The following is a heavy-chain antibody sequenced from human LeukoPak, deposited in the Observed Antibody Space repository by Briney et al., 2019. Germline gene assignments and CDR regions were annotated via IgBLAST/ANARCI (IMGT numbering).Heavy chain of an antibody. CDR1: GGSFSGYY. J-gene: IGHJ4*02. V-gene: IGHV4-34*01. CDR2: INHSGST. CDR3: ARHLYYDSSGPIDY. Sequence: SETLSLTCAVYGGSFSGYYWSWIRQPPGKGLEWIGEINHSGSTNYNPSLKSRVTISVDTSKNQFSLKLSSVTAADTAVYYCARHLYYDSSGPIDYWGQGTLVTVSS. D-gene: IGHD3-22*01.